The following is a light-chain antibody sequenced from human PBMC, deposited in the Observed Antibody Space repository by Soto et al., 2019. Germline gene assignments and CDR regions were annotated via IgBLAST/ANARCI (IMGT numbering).Light chain of an antibody. CDR2: DTT. J-gene: IGLJ3*02. CDR3: LLSYRGASGV. V-gene: IGLV7-46*01. CDR1: TGPVTSGHY. Sequence: QAVVTQEPSPTVSPGGTVTLTCGSSTGPVTSGHYPCWFQQKPGQAPRTLIFDTTNKHSWTPARFSGSLLGGKAAMTLSGAQPEDEADYYCLLSYRGASGVFGGGTKLTVL.